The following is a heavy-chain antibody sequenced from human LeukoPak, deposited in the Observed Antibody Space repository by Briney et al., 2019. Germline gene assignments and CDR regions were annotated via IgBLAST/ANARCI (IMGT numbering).Heavy chain of an antibody. CDR1: GYTFTSYG. V-gene: IGHV1-69*13. J-gene: IGHJ4*02. Sequence: ASVKVSCKASGYTFTSYGISWVRQAPGQGLEWMGGIIPIFGTANYAQKFQGRVTITADESTSTAYMELSSLRSEDTAVYYCARARVVGATKQPFDYWGQGTLVTVSS. CDR3: ARARVVGATKQPFDY. CDR2: IIPIFGTA. D-gene: IGHD1-26*01.